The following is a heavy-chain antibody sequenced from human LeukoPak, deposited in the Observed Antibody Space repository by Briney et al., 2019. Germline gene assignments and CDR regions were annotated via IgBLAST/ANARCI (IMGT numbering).Heavy chain of an antibody. CDR1: GFTFSSYG. V-gene: IGHV3-30*02. CDR2: IRYDGSNK. J-gene: IGHJ4*02. D-gene: IGHD6-19*01. Sequence: QTGGSLILSCAASGFTFSSYGMHLVRQAPGKGLEWGAFIRYDGSNKYYADSVKGRFTISRDNSKNTLYLQMNSLRAEDTAVYYCAKDSLYSSGSDYWGQGTLVTVSS. CDR3: AKDSLYSSGSDY.